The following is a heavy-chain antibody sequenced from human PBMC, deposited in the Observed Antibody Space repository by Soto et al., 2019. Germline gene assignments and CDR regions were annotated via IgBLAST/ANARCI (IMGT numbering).Heavy chain of an antibody. V-gene: IGHV3-48*02. CDR1: GFTFSSYS. CDR3: ARDRGSSWYNWFDP. D-gene: IGHD6-13*01. Sequence: SLRLSCASPGFTFSSYSMNWVRQAPGKGLEWVSYISSSSSTIYYADSVKGRFTISRGNAKNSLYLQMNSLRDEDTAVYYCARDRGSSWYNWFDPWAQGTLVTVSS. J-gene: IGHJ5*02. CDR2: ISSSSSTI.